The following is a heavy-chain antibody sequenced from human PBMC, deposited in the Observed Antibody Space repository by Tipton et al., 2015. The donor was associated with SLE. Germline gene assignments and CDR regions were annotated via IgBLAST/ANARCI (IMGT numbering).Heavy chain of an antibody. CDR1: GGSFSGYY. CDR2: INHSGST. Sequence: TLSLTCAVYGGSFSGYYWGWIRQPPGKGLEWIGEINHSGSTNYNPSLKSRVTISVDTSKNQFSLKLSSVTAADTAVYYCARRGYGSGSSWGQGTLVTVSS. D-gene: IGHD3-10*01. J-gene: IGHJ5*02. CDR3: ARRGYGSGSS. V-gene: IGHV4-34*01.